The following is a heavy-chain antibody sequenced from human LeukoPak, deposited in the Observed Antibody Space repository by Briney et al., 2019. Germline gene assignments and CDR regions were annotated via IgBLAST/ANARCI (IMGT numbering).Heavy chain of an antibody. CDR1: GFTFSSNW. J-gene: IGHJ6*02. D-gene: IGHD5-18*01. CDR3: ARAVDTANYYYGMDV. Sequence: QAGGSLRLSCAASGFTFSSNWMSWVRQAPGKGLEWVANIKQDGSEKYYVDSVKGRFTISRDNAKNSLYLQMNSLRAEDTAVYYCARAVDTANYYYGMDVWGQGTTVTVSS. CDR2: IKQDGSEK. V-gene: IGHV3-7*03.